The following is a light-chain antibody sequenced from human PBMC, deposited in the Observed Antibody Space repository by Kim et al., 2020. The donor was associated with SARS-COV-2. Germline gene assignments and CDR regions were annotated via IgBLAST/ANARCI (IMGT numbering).Light chain of an antibody. CDR2: DIS. J-gene: IGLJ1*01. CDR1: SSDVGGYNS. CDR3: SSYTSSSTLYV. V-gene: IGLV2-14*03. Sequence: SITISCSGTSSDVGGYNSVSWYQQHPGKAPNLLIYDISNRPSGVSNRFSGSKSGNTASLTISGLQAEDEADYYCSSYTSSSTLYVFGTGTKVTVL.